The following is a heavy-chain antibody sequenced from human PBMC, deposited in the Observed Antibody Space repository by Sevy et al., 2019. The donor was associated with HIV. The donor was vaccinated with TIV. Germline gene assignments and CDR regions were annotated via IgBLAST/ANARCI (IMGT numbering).Heavy chain of an antibody. Sequence: WGSLRLSCAASGLSVSDNYMNWVRQAPGKGLELVSVIYSDGRTYYADSVKGRFTISRDNSKNTLYLHKNNLRPEDTAVYYCARDRYYDASGYYYYYYGMDVWGQGTTVTVSS. CDR3: ARDRYYDASGYYYYYYGMDV. CDR2: IYSDGRT. CDR1: GLSVSDNY. V-gene: IGHV3-66*01. D-gene: IGHD3-22*01. J-gene: IGHJ6*02.